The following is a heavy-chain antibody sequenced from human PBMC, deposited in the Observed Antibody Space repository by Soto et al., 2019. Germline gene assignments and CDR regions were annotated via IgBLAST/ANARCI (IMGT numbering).Heavy chain of an antibody. CDR3: ARDHYDFWSGYQDYYYYYMDV. CDR2: ISSSSRYI. Sequence: GGSLRLSCAASGFTFSSYSMNWVRQAPGKGLEWVSSISSSSRYIYYADSVKGRFTIPRDKAKNSLYLQMNSLRAEDTAVYYCARDHYDFWSGYQDYYYYYMDVWGKGTTVTVSS. V-gene: IGHV3-21*01. CDR1: GFTFSSYS. D-gene: IGHD3-3*01. J-gene: IGHJ6*03.